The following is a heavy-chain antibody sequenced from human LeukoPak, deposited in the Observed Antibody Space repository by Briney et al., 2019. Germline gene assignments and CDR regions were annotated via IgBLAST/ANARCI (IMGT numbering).Heavy chain of an antibody. CDR3: ATAGYNTSWYYFDY. V-gene: IGHV4-38-2*01. CDR2: IYHSGST. CDR1: GYSISSGYY. J-gene: IGHJ4*02. D-gene: IGHD6-13*01. Sequence: SETLSLTCAVSGYSISSGYYWGWIRQPPGKGLEWIGSIYHSGSTYYNPSLKSRVTISVDTSKNQFSLKLSSVTAADTAVYYCATAGYNTSWYYFDYWGQGALVTVSS.